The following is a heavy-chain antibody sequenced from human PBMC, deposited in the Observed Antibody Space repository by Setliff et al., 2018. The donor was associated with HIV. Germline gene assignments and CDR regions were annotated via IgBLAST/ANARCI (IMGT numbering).Heavy chain of an antibody. CDR1: GFTFSSYS. CDR3: ARDRYSGSSTDY. CDR2: ISSSSSYT. J-gene: IGHJ4*02. Sequence: GESLKIFCAASGFTFSSYSMNWVRQAPGKGLEWVSYISSSSSYTHYADSVKGRFTISRDNVKNSLYLQMNSLRAEDTAVYYCARDRYSGSSTDYWGQGTLVTAPQ. V-gene: IGHV3-21*01. D-gene: IGHD1-26*01.